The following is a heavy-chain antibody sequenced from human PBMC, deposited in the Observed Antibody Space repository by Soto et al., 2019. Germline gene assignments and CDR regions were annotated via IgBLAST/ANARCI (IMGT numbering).Heavy chain of an antibody. V-gene: IGHV3-73*01. J-gene: IGHJ3*02. CDR2: ISSKANSYAT. CDR1: GFTFSGSA. CDR3: TRNKAMYFYDSSGYFLRHDAFDI. D-gene: IGHD3-22*01. Sequence: GGSLRLSCAASGFTFSGSAMHWVRQASGKGLEWVGRISSKANSYATAYAASVKGRFTISRDDSRNTAYLQMNCLKTEDTAVYYCTRNKAMYFYDSSGYFLRHDAFDIWGQGTRVT.